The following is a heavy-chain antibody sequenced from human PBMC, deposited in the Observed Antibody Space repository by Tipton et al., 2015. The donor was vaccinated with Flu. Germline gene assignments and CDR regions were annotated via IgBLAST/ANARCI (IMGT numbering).Heavy chain of an antibody. D-gene: IGHD4-11*01. V-gene: IGHV4-4*02. J-gene: IGHJ5*02. CDR3: ARTTVTTKWFDP. CDR2: IGGGT. Sequence: SLRLSCAVSGGSISSRDWWTWVRQSPGKGLEWIGEIGGGTNYNPSLKSRVTISVDTSKNQFSLTLSSVTAADTAVYYCARTTVTTKWFDPWGQGTLVTVSS. CDR1: GGSISSRDW.